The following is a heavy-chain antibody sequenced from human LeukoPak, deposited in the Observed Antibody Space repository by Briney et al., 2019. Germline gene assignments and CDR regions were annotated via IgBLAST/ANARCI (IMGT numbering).Heavy chain of an antibody. Sequence: SETLSLTCAVSGFSISSDYFWGWIRQPPGKGLEWIGSIFHNGITYYNPSLKSRITISVDTSKNQFSLKLSSVTAADTAVYYCARRISTRRGETCSSTSCYFDYWGQGTLVTVSP. J-gene: IGHJ4*02. CDR2: IFHNGIT. CDR1: GFSISSDYF. CDR3: ARRISTRRGETCSSTSCYFDY. D-gene: IGHD2-2*01. V-gene: IGHV4-38-2*01.